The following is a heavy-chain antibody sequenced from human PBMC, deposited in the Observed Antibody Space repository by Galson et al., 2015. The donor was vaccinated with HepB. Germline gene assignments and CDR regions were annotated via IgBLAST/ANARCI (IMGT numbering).Heavy chain of an antibody. CDR2: INPNSGGT. V-gene: IGHV1-2*06. CDR3: ARDGYSSGWSHYYYYMDV. J-gene: IGHJ6*03. CDR1: GYTFTGYY. D-gene: IGHD6-19*01. Sequence: SVKVSCKASGYTFTGYYMHWVRQAPGQGLEWMGRINPNSGGTNYAQKFQGRVTMTRDTSISTAYMELSRLRSDDTAVYYCARDGYSSGWSHYYYYMDVWGKGTTVTVSS.